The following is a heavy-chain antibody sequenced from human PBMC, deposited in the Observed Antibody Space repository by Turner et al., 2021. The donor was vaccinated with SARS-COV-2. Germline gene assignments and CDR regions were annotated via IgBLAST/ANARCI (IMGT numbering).Heavy chain of an antibody. CDR3: AVLEMATITDAFDI. Sequence: QVQLVQSGAEVKKPGASVKVSCKASGYTFTGYYMHWVRQAPGQGLEWMGWINPNSGGTNYAKKFQGRVTMTRDTSISTAYMELSRLRSDDTAVYYCAVLEMATITDAFDIWGQGKMVTVSS. V-gene: IGHV1-2*02. J-gene: IGHJ3*02. CDR1: GYTFTGYY. CDR2: INPNSGGT. D-gene: IGHD5-12*01.